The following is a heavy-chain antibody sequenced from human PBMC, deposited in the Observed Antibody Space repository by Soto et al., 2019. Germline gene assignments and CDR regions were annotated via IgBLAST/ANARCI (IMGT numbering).Heavy chain of an antibody. J-gene: IGHJ6*04. V-gene: IGHV4-4*02. CDR3: ARGFPVRSASLSYSCSYGRDV. CDR1: GDSISSPNW. CDR2: IYHSGST. Sequence: LSLTCGISGDSISSPNWWTWVRQPPGEGLEWIGEIYHSGSTNYNPSLKSRVTISLDKSKNQFSLRLRSLTAADTAIYYCARGFPVRSASLSYSCSYGRDVCGRRST. D-gene: IGHD2-15*01.